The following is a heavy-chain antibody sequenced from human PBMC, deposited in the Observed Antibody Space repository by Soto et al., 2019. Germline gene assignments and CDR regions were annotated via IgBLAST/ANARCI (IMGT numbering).Heavy chain of an antibody. CDR3: AKTANGWFSAFDI. V-gene: IGHV3-23*01. D-gene: IGHD6-19*01. J-gene: IGHJ3*02. CDR2: ISGSGGTT. CDR1: GFTFSSYA. Sequence: EVQLLESGGGLVQPGGSLRLSCAASGFTFSSYAMSWVRQAPGKGLEWVSAISGSGGTTYYADSVKGRFTFSRDNSKNTLYLQMNSLRAEDTAVYYCAKTANGWFSAFDIWVQGTMVTVYS.